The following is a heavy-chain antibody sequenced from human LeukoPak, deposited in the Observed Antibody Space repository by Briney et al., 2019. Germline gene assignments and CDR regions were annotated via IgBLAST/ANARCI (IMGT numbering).Heavy chain of an antibody. D-gene: IGHD4-17*01. Sequence: SQTLSLTCAVSGGSISSGGYSWSWIRQPPGKGLEWIGYIYHSGSTYYNPSLKSRVTISVDRSKNQFSLKLSSVTAADTAVYYCARDRYGESYWYFDLWGRGTLVTVSS. CDR3: ARDRYGESYWYFDL. CDR2: IYHSGST. J-gene: IGHJ2*01. V-gene: IGHV4-30-2*01. CDR1: GGSISSGGYS.